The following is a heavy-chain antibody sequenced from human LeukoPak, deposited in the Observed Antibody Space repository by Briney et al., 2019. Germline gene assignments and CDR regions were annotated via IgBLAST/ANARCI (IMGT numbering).Heavy chain of an antibody. J-gene: IGHJ6*03. CDR3: ARDRVGATDYVPYYYNMDV. V-gene: IGHV4-4*07. D-gene: IGHD1-26*01. Sequence: SETLSLTCTVSGGSISSYYWSWIRQPAGKGLEWIGRIYTSGSTNYNPSLKSRVTMSVDTSKNQFSLKLSSVTAADTAVYYCARDRVGATDYVPYYYNMDVWGKGTTVTISS. CDR1: GGSISSYY. CDR2: IYTSGST.